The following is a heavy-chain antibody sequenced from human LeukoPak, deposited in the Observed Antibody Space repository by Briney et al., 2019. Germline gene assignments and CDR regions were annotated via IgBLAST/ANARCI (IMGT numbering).Heavy chain of an antibody. J-gene: IGHJ3*02. CDR2: INPNSGGT. CDR1: GYTFTGYY. V-gene: IGHV1-2*02. Sequence: GASVKVSCKASGYTFTGYYMHWVRQAPGQGLEWMGWINPNSGGTNYAQKFQGRVTMTRDTSISTAYMELSRLRSDDTAVYYCARDLGYSYGRDAFDIWGQGTMVTVSS. D-gene: IGHD5-18*01. CDR3: ARDLGYSYGRDAFDI.